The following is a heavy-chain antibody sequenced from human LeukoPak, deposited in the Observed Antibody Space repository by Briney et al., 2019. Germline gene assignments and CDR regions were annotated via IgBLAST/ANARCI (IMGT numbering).Heavy chain of an antibody. CDR1: GFTFSSYV. CDR3: ANALGGGNTWYYFDC. J-gene: IGHJ4*02. D-gene: IGHD6-13*01. V-gene: IGHV3-23*01. Sequence: GGSLRLSCAASGFTFSSYVMSWVRQAPGKGLEWVSSPSGSGGGPNYANSVKGRFTISRDNSKNTLYLQMNSLRAEDTAVYFCANALGGGNTWYYFDCWGQGTLVTVSS. CDR2: PSGSGGGP.